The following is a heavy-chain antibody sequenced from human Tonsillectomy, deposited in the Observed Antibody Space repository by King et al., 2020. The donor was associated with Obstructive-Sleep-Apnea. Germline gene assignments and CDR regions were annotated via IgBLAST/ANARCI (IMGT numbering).Heavy chain of an antibody. CDR2: IYPGDSDT. CDR3: ARQGYSSGWYGNPGSFDS. D-gene: IGHD6-13*01. V-gene: IGHV5-51*01. J-gene: IGHJ4*02. CDR1: GYSFTSYW. Sequence: QLVQSGAEVKKPGESLKISCKGSGYSFTSYWIGWVRQMPGKGLEWMGIIYPGDSDTRYSPSFQGQVTISADKSISTAYLQWSSLKASDTAMYYCARQGYSSGWYGNPGSFDSWGQGTLVTVSS.